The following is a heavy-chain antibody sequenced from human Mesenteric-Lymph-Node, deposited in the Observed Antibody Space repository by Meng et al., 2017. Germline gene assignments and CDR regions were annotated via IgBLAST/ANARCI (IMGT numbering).Heavy chain of an antibody. CDR2: ISGSGGSP. CDR1: GDSITNHN. V-gene: IGHV3-23*01. D-gene: IGHD3-10*01. J-gene: IGHJ4*02. Sequence: VRLPESGPALVKPSETLSLTCAVSGDSITNHNWWAWVRQAPGKGLEWVSSISGSGGSPNYGNSVKGRFTISRDNSKNTLYLQMNSLTAEDTAVYYCAAGADPDYWGQGALVTVSS. CDR3: AAGADPDY.